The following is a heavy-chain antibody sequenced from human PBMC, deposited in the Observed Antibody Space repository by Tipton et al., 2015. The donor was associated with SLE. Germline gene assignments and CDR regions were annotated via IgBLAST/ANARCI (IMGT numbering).Heavy chain of an antibody. Sequence: SLRLSCAASGFTFSSYSMNWVRQAPGKGLEWVANIKQDGSEKYYVDSVKGRFTISRDNAKNSLYLQMNSLRAEDTAVYYCARVGGSGSYFYFDYWGQGTLVTVSS. D-gene: IGHD3-10*01. V-gene: IGHV3-7*01. CDR3: ARVGGSGSYFYFDY. CDR1: GFTFSSYS. J-gene: IGHJ4*02. CDR2: IKQDGSEK.